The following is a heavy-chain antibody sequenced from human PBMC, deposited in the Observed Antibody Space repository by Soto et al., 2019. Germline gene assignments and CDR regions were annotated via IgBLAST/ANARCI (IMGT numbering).Heavy chain of an antibody. CDR2: IYSGGST. D-gene: IGHD6-6*01. CDR3: ARDGDSSSSNWFDP. V-gene: IGHV3-66*01. J-gene: IGHJ5*02. CDR1: GFTVSSNY. Sequence: GGSLRLSCAASGFTVSSNYMSWVRQAPGKGLEWVSVIYSGGSTYYADSVKGRFTISRDNSKNTLYLQMNSLRAEDTAVYYCARDGDSSSSNWFDPWGQGTLVTVSS.